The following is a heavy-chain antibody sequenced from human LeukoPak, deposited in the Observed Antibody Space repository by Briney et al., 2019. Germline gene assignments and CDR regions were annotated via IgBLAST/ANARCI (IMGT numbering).Heavy chain of an antibody. D-gene: IGHD3-22*01. CDR3: ARSSGDYDSSGYKIHDAFDI. Sequence: ASVKVSCKASGYTFTSYYMHWVRQAPGQGLEWRGIINPSGGSTSYAQKFQGRVTMTRDTSTSTVYMELSSLRSEDTAVYYCARSSGDYDSSGYKIHDAFDIWGQGTMVTVSS. V-gene: IGHV1-46*01. CDR2: INPSGGST. CDR1: GYTFTSYY. J-gene: IGHJ3*02.